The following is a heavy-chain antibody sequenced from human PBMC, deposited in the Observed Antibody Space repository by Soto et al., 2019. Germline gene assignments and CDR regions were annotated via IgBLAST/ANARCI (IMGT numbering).Heavy chain of an antibody. J-gene: IGHJ6*02. Sequence: GESLKISCAASGFTFSSYGMHWVHQAPGKGLEWVAVIWYDGSNKYYADSVKGRFTISRDNSKNTLYLQMNSLRAEDTAVYYCARQQLVSDYYYGMDVWGQGTTVTVSS. V-gene: IGHV3-33*01. CDR3: ARQQLVSDYYYGMDV. CDR1: GFTFSSYG. CDR2: IWYDGSNK. D-gene: IGHD6-13*01.